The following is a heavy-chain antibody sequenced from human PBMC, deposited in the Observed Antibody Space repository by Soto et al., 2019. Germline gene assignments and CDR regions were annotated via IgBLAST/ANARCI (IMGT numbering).Heavy chain of an antibody. V-gene: IGHV3-23*01. Sequence: EVQLLDFGGGLVQPGGSLRLSCAASGFTFSSYAMNWVRQAPGQGLEWVSVISGSGDSTYYADSVKGRFTISRDNSKYTLYLQMNSLRTEDTAVYYCARRGPGTYFDYWGQGTLVTVSS. CDR2: ISGSGDST. D-gene: IGHD6-13*01. CDR1: GFTFSSYA. CDR3: ARRGPGTYFDY. J-gene: IGHJ4*02.